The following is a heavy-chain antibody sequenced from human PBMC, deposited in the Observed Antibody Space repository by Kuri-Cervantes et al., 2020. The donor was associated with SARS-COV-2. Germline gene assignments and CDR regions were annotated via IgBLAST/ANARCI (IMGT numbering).Heavy chain of an antibody. J-gene: IGHJ4*02. CDR1: GFIFSTYS. CDR2: ISSSSSTI. Sequence: GESLKISCAASGFIFSTYSMNWVRQAPGKGLEWVSYISSSSSTIHYADSVKGRFTISRDNAKNSLYLQIDSLRAEDTAVYYCARDKDWGFDYWGQGTPVTVSS. V-gene: IGHV3-48*01. CDR3: ARDKDWGFDY. D-gene: IGHD7-27*01.